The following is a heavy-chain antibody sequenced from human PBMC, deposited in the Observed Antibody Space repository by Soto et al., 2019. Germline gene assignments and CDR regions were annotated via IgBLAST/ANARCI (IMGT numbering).Heavy chain of an antibody. CDR2: ISGSGGST. CDR1: GFTFSSYA. V-gene: IGHV3-23*01. J-gene: IGHJ6*03. Sequence: EVQLLESGGGLVQPGGSLRLSCAASGFTFSSYAMSWVRQAPGKGLEWVSAISGSGGSTYYADSVKGRFTISRDNSKNPLYLQMNSLRAEDTAVYYCAKDRGFNYYYYYYMDVWGKGTTVTVSS. CDR3: AKDRGFNYYYYYYMDV.